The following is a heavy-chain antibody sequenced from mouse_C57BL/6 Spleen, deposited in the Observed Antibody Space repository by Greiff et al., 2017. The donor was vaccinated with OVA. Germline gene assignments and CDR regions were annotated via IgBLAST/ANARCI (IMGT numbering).Heavy chain of an antibody. CDR2: IHPNSGST. J-gene: IGHJ1*03. V-gene: IGHV1-64*01. CDR3: ARNDGYNEGYFDV. CDR1: GYTFTSYW. Sequence: QVQLQQPGAELVKPGASVKLSCKASGYTFTSYWMHWVKQRPGQGLEWIGMIHPNSGSTNYNEKFKSKATLTVDKSSSTAYMQLSSLTSEDSAVYYCARNDGYNEGYFDVWGTGTTVTVSS. D-gene: IGHD2-3*01.